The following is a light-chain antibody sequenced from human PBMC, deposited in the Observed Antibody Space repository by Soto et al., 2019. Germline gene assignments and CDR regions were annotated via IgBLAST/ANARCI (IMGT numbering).Light chain of an antibody. CDR2: GNS. Sequence: QSVLTQPPSVSGAPGQRVTISCTGSSSNIGAGYDVHWYQQLPGTAPKLLIYGNSNRPSGVPDRFSGYKSGTSDSLDITGVQAEDEAGYYCQSYDSSLSGLVFGTGTKLTVL. CDR1: SSNIGAGYD. J-gene: IGLJ1*01. V-gene: IGLV1-40*01. CDR3: QSYDSSLSGLV.